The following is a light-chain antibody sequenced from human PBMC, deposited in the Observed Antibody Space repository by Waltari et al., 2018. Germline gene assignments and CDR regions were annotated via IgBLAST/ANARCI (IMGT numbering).Light chain of an antibody. CDR3: QQYYSTLSWT. CDR1: QSVLYSSNKKNY. V-gene: IGKV4-1*01. Sequence: DIVTTQSPDSLAVSLGERATINCKSSQSVLYSSNKKNYLAWYQQKPGPSPKLLIYWASTRESGVPDRVSGSGSETDFTLTINSLQAEDVAVYYCQQYYSTLSWTFGQGTKVELK. CDR2: WAS. J-gene: IGKJ1*01.